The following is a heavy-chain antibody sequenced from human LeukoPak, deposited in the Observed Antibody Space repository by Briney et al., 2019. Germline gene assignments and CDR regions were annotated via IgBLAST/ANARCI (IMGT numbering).Heavy chain of an antibody. D-gene: IGHD2-2*01. V-gene: IGHV3-48*01. CDR2: IGISSGNT. J-gene: IGHJ4*02. CDR3: ARDTKYAFDN. Sequence: GGSLTLSCPASGFTFSRYSMNWVRQAPGKGLEWISYIGISSGNTKYAASVKGRFTISGDKAKNSVYLQMNSLRVEDKAVYYCARDTKYAFDNWGQGTLVTVSS. CDR1: GFTFSRYS.